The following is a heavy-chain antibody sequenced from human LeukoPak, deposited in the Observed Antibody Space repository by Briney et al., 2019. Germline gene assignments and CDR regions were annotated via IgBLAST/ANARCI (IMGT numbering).Heavy chain of an antibody. CDR2: IIPIFGTA. J-gene: IGHJ6*02. CDR1: GGTFSSYA. Sequence: RASVKVSCKASGGTFSSYAISWVRQAPGQGLEWMGGIIPIFGTANYAQKFQGRVTITADESTSTAYMELSSLRSEDTAVYYCAAYCSSTSCYILNGMDVWGQGTTVTVSS. D-gene: IGHD2-2*02. V-gene: IGHV1-69*13. CDR3: AAYCSSTSCYILNGMDV.